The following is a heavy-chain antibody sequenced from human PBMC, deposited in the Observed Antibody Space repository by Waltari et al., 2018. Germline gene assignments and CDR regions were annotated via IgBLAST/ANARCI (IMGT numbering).Heavy chain of an antibody. J-gene: IGHJ3*02. CDR3: ARRLEMSGITYDAFDI. CDR2: VSANGDP. V-gene: IGHV4-39*01. CDR1: GDSITSPIYH. Sequence: QLQLQESGPGLVKPSETLSLTCTVSGDSITSPIYHWGWIRQPPGKGLEWIGRVSANGDPYYNPSLKSRVTISVGTSKTQFSLKLSSVTAADTAVFYCARRLEMSGITYDAFDIWGQGTMVTVSS. D-gene: IGHD3-3*01.